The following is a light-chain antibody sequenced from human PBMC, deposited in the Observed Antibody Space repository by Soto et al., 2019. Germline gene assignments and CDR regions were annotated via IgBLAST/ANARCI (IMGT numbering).Light chain of an antibody. CDR2: GNN. J-gene: IGLJ2*01. CDR1: SSNIGAGYD. CDR3: LSYDGSLSAKV. V-gene: IGLV1-40*01. Sequence: QSVLTQPPSVSGAPGQRVTVSCTGSSSNIGAGYDVHWYQQLPGTAPKLLIYGNNNRPSGVPDRFSGSKSGTSASLAITGLQSADEADYYCLSYDGSLSAKVFGGGTKLTVL.